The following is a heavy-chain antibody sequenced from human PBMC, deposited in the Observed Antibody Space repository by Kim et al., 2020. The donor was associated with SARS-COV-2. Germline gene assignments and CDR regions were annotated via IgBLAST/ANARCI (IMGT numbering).Heavy chain of an antibody. CDR3: ARDREESDYYDSFDC. V-gene: IGHV3-48*02. J-gene: IGHJ4*02. CDR1: GFPFSRYG. D-gene: IGHD3-3*01. CDR2: ISSGSTTT. Sequence: GGSLRLSCAASGFPFSRYGLSWVRQAPGKGLEWLSYISSGSTTTYYADSVKGRFTISRDNAENSLYLQMNSLRDEDTAIYYCARDREESDYYDSFDCWGQGTLVAVSS.